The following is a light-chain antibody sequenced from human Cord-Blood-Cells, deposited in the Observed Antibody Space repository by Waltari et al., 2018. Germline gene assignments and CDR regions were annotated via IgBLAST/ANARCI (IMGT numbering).Light chain of an antibody. J-gene: IGKJ5*01. Sequence: DLQMTQSLSSLSASLGDRVTITCRSSQSISSYLNWYQQKPGKAPKLLIYAASSLQSGVPSRFSGSGSGTDFTLTISSLQPEDFATYYCQQSYSTPHITFGQGTRLEIK. CDR1: QSISSY. V-gene: IGKV1-39*01. CDR2: AAS. CDR3: QQSYSTPHIT.